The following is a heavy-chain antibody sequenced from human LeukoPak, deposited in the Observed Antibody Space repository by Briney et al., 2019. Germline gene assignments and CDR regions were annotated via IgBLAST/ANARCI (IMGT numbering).Heavy chain of an antibody. CDR1: GFTFSSYE. CDR3: ARAAGRYDY. CDR2: ISDSGSTK. V-gene: IGHV3-48*03. J-gene: IGHJ4*02. Sequence: TGGSLRLSCAASGFTFSSYEMNWVRQAPVKGLEWVSYISDSGSTKYYADSVKGRFTIFRDNAKNSLFLQMNSLRAEDSAVYYCARAAGRYDYWGQGTLVTVSS. D-gene: IGHD6-13*01.